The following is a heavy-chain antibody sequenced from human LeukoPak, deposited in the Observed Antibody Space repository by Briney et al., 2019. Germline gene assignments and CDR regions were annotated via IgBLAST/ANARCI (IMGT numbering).Heavy chain of an antibody. D-gene: IGHD2-15*01. Sequence: ASVKVSCKASGGTFSSYAISWVRQAPGQGLEWMGGIIPIFGTANYAQKFQGRVTITADESTSIAYMELSSLRAEDTAIYYCAKARYCSGGTCPEWFDPWGQGTLVTVSS. CDR2: IIPIFGTA. J-gene: IGHJ5*02. V-gene: IGHV1-69*13. CDR1: GGTFSSYA. CDR3: AKARYCSGGTCPEWFDP.